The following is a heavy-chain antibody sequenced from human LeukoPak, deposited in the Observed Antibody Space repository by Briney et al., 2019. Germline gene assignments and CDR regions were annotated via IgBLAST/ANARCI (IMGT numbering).Heavy chain of an antibody. CDR3: AKSPSSVWLVDY. Sequence: GGSLRLSCSASGFSLSDYGMSWVRQAPGKGLEWVSYITMNSVRFYADSVKGRFTISRDNDKNSVYLQMNSLRAEDTAVYYCAKSPSSVWLVDYWGQGTLVTVSS. D-gene: IGHD6-19*01. CDR2: ITMNSVR. CDR1: GFSLSDYG. V-gene: IGHV3-48*01. J-gene: IGHJ4*02.